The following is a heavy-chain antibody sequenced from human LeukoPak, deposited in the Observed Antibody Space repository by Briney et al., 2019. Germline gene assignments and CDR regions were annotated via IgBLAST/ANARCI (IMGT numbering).Heavy chain of an antibody. V-gene: IGHV3-15*07. Sequence: GGSLRLSCVGTGFTFSNAWMNWVRQAPEKGLEWVGRIKSKPDGGTIDYAAPVKGRFTISRDDSKNTVYLQMNSLETDDTAVYFCSTGGYYFDYWGQGTLVTVSS. J-gene: IGHJ4*02. CDR2: IKSKPDGGTI. CDR3: STGGYYFDY. CDR1: GFTFSNAW.